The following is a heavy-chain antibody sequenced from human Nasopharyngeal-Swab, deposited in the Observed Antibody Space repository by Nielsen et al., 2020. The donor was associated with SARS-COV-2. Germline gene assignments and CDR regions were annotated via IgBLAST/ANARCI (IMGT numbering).Heavy chain of an antibody. CDR3: ARGTITFGGVIVSNWFDP. Sequence: SQTLSLTCAVYGGSFSGYYWSWIRQPPGKGLEWIGEINQSGSTNYNPSLKSRVTISVDTSKNQFSLKLSSVTAADTAVYYCARGTITFGGVIVSNWFDPWGQGTLVTVSS. V-gene: IGHV4-34*01. CDR1: GGSFSGYY. D-gene: IGHD3-16*02. J-gene: IGHJ5*02. CDR2: INQSGST.